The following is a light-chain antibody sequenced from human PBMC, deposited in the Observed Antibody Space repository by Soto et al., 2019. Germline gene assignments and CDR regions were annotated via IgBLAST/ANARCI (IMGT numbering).Light chain of an antibody. CDR3: QQYNAWIT. CDR2: DAS. Sequence: DRVMTQSAATLSVSPGERATLSCRASQSVSSNLARYQQKPGQAPRLLIYDASTGATGIPARFSGSGSGTEFILTISSLQSEDFAIYYCQQYNAWITFGQGTRWRL. CDR1: QSVSSN. J-gene: IGKJ5*01. V-gene: IGKV3-15*01.